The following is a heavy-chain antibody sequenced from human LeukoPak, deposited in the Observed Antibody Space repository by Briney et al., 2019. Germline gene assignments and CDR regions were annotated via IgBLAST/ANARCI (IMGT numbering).Heavy chain of an antibody. J-gene: IGHJ3*02. V-gene: IGHV3-74*01. CDR3: ARVPAGVIGMKDAFDI. CDR1: GFTFSSHW. D-gene: IGHD3-16*02. Sequence: GGSLRLSCAASGFTFSSHWMHWVRQAPGKGLVWVSRINSDGSSTSYADSVKGRFTISRDNAKNSLYLQMNSLRAEDTAVYYCARVPAGVIGMKDAFDIWGQGTVVTVSS. CDR2: INSDGSST.